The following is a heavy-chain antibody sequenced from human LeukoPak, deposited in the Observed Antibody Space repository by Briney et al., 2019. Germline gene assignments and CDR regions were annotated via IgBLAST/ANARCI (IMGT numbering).Heavy chain of an antibody. Sequence: ASVKVSCKASGYTFTSYYMHWVRQAPGQGLEWMGIINPSGGSTSYAQKFQGRVTITADESTSTAYMELSSLRSEDTAVYYCARVDPRDGYNTRDWGQGTLVTVSS. CDR1: GYTFTSYY. V-gene: IGHV1-46*01. J-gene: IGHJ4*02. CDR2: INPSGGST. CDR3: ARVDPRDGYNTRD. D-gene: IGHD5-24*01.